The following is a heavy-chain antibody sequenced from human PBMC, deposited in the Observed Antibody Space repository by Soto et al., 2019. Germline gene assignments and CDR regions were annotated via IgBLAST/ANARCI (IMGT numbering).Heavy chain of an antibody. V-gene: IGHV3-30*18. J-gene: IGHJ6*02. D-gene: IGHD3-10*01. Sequence: GGSLRLSCAASGFTFSSYGMHWVRQAPGKGLEWVAVISYDGSNKYYADSVKGRFTISRDNSKNTLYLQMNSLRAEDTAVYYCAKDRGWTVRDTHPHYYYGMDVWGQGTKVTVSS. CDR2: ISYDGSNK. CDR1: GFTFSSYG. CDR3: AKDRGWTVRDTHPHYYYGMDV.